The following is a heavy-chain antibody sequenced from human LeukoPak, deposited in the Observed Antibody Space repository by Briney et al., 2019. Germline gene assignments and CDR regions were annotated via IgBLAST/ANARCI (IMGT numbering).Heavy chain of an antibody. V-gene: IGHV1-69*04. CDR1: GGTFSSYA. J-gene: IGHJ6*02. Sequence: GASVKVSCKASGGTFSSYAISWVRQAPGQGLEWMGRIIPILGIANYAQKFQGRVTITADKSTSTAYMELSSLRSEDTAVYYCARDLGSSSRYYHYGMDVWGQGTTVTVSS. CDR2: IIPILGIA. D-gene: IGHD6-6*01. CDR3: ARDLGSSSRYYHYGMDV.